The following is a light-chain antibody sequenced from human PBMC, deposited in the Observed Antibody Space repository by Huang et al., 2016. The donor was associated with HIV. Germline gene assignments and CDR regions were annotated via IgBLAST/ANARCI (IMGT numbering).Light chain of an antibody. CDR3: QQRTNWPSMYT. CDR2: DTS. J-gene: IGKJ2*01. Sequence: DIVLTQSPATLSLSPGERATLSCRASPSVSNYLAWYQQKPGQAPRLLIYDTSKRATGIPARFSGSGSGTDFSLTISSLEPEDFAVYFCQQRTNWPSMYTFGQGTKLEIK. V-gene: IGKV3-11*01. CDR1: PSVSNY.